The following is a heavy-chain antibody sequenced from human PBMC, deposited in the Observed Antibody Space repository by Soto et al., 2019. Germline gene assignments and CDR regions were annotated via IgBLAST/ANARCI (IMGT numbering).Heavy chain of an antibody. CDR1: GGSFSGYY. Sequence: QVQLQQWGAGLLKPSETLSLTCAVYGGSFSGYYWSWIRQPPGKGLEWIGEINHSGSTNYNPSLKSRVTISVDTSKTQFALKLSSVTAADTAVYYCARGTDFNWFDPWGQGTLVTVSS. J-gene: IGHJ5*02. CDR3: ARGTDFNWFDP. CDR2: INHSGST. V-gene: IGHV4-34*01.